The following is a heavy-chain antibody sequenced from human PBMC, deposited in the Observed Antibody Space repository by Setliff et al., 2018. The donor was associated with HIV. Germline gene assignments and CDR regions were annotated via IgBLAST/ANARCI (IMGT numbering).Heavy chain of an antibody. CDR1: GPSTNIHY. CDR2: IYSTGST. D-gene: IGHD4-17*01. Sequence: SETLSLTCTVSGPSTNIHYWSWIRQSPGKAFEWIGYIYSTGSTNSNPSPQSRVTISMIASRNQFSLKVTSVTAADTAVYYCAKGAGFYGDYTFDHWGQGRQVTVSS. CDR3: AKGAGFYGDYTFDH. J-gene: IGHJ4*02. V-gene: IGHV4-59*11.